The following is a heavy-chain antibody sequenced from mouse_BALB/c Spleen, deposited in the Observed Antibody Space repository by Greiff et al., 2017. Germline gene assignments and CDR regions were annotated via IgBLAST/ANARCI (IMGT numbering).Heavy chain of an antibody. Sequence: EVKLVESGPGLVKPSQSLSLTCTVTGYSITSDYAWYWIRQFPGNKLEWMGYISYSGSTSYNPSLKSRISITRDTSKNQFFLQLNSVTTEDTATYYCARGPNWYWYFDVWGAGTTVTVSS. CDR3: ARGPNWYWYFDV. V-gene: IGHV3-2*02. J-gene: IGHJ1*01. CDR1: GYSITSDYA. D-gene: IGHD4-1*01. CDR2: ISYSGST.